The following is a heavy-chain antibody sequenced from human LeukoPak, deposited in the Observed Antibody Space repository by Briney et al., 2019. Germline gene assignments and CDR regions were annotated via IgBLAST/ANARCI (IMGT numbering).Heavy chain of an antibody. CDR2: INTNTGNP. D-gene: IGHD3-10*01. J-gene: IGHJ3*02. CDR1: GYTFTSYA. Sequence: GASVKVSCKASGYTFTSYAMNWVRQAPGQGLEWMGWINTNTGNPTYAQGFTGRFVFSLDTSVSTAYLQISSLKAEDTAVYYCAGLPRELPTSNAFDIWGQGTMVSVSS. CDR3: AGLPRELPTSNAFDI. V-gene: IGHV7-4-1*02.